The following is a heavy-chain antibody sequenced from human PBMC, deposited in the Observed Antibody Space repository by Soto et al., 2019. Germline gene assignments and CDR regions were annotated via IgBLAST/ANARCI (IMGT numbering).Heavy chain of an antibody. Sequence: GGSLRLSCAASGFTFSSYAMSWVRQAPGKGLEWVSAISGSGGSTYYADSVKGRFTISRDNSKNTLYLQMNSLRAEDTAVYYCARVGGNSYVFDYWGQGTLVTVSS. D-gene: IGHD2-21*02. CDR1: GFTFSSYA. J-gene: IGHJ4*02. V-gene: IGHV3-23*01. CDR2: ISGSGGST. CDR3: ARVGGNSYVFDY.